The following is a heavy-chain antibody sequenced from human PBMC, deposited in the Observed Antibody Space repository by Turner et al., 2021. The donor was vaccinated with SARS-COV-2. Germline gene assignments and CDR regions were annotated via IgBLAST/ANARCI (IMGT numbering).Heavy chain of an antibody. D-gene: IGHD2-2*01. CDR2: IYYSGST. CDR3: ARTKGYCSSTSCYLDY. Sequence: QVQLQESGPGLVKPSQTLSLTCPVSGCSISSDDYYWSWIRQHPGKGLEWIGYIYYSGSTYYNPSLKSRVTISVDTSKNQFSLKLSSVTAADTAVYYCARTKGYCSSTSCYLDYWGQGTLVTVSS. CDR1: GCSISSDDYY. V-gene: IGHV4-31*03. J-gene: IGHJ4*02.